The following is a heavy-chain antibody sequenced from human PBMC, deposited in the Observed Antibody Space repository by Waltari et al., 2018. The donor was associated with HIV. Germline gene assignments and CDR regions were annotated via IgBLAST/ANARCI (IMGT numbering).Heavy chain of an antibody. CDR1: TGYITQSYY. D-gene: IGHD4-17*01. CDR2: VYSNGVT. CDR3: ATLRTVTGTIDD. J-gene: IGHJ4*02. V-gene: IGHV4-39*01. Sequence: QLQLQESGPALVKPSDTLRLTCTVSTGYITQSYYWGWVRQSPGTGLEWIGTVYSNGVTHCTPSLESRVTMSVDTSKNQFSLTLTSVTAAYTALYFCATLRTVTGTIDDWGQGILVTVSS.